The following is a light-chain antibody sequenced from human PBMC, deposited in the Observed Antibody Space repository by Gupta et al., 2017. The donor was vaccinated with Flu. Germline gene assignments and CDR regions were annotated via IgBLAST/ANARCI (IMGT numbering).Light chain of an antibody. J-gene: IGKJ3*01. CDR1: EEIRKY. V-gene: IGKV1-33*01. Sequence: SVCTSMGDGVDVTCLEKEEIRKYLNWYKQKGGRAPKLLIYETSTLYTGVATRYSENGYGSNITLTINNRQEEDKAAYSCPQIDDCTHNSFGHGTKVDV. CDR2: ETS. CDR3: PQIDDCTHNS.